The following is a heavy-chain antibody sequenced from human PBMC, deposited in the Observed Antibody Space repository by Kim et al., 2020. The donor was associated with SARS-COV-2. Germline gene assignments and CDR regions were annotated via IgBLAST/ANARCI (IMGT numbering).Heavy chain of an antibody. CDR1: GFTFDNYW. V-gene: IGHV3-7*01. CDR2: MKQDGSER. Sequence: GGSLRLSCAASGFTFDNYWMNWVRQAPGKGLEWVANMKQDGSERYYVDSVKGRFTISRDNAKNSLYLQMNSLRAEDTAVYYCARRRSGRFELADYWGQGILVTVSS. J-gene: IGHJ4*02. CDR3: ARRRSGRFELADY. D-gene: IGHD6-19*01.